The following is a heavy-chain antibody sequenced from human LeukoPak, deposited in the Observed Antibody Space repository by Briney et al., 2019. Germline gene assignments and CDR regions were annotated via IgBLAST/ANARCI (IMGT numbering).Heavy chain of an antibody. CDR1: GGSISSGSYY. D-gene: IGHD2-2*02. Sequence: SETLSLTCTVSGGSISSGSYYWSWIRQPAGKGLEWIGRIYTSGSTNYNPSLKSRVTISVDTSKNQFSLKLSSVTAADTAVYYCARGSDIVVVPAAIRAGSNWFDPWGQGTLVTVSS. V-gene: IGHV4-61*02. J-gene: IGHJ5*02. CDR3: ARGSDIVVVPAAIRAGSNWFDP. CDR2: IYTSGST.